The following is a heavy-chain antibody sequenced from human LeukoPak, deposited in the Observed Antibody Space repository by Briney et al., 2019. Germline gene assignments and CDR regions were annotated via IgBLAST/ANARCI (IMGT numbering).Heavy chain of an antibody. D-gene: IGHD3-3*01. CDR1: GGSISSGGYY. J-gene: IGHJ4*02. V-gene: IGHV4-61*08. CDR2: IYYSGST. Sequence: TSETLSLTCTVSGGSISSGGYYWSWIRQHPGKGLEWIGYIYYSGSTNYNPSLKSRVTISVDTSKNQFSLKLSSVTAADTAVYYCARAGGITIFGVVKREYYFDYWGQGTLVTVSS. CDR3: ARAGGITIFGVVKREYYFDY.